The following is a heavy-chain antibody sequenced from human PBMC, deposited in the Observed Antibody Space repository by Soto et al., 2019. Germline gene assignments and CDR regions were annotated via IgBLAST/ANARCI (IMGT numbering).Heavy chain of an antibody. CDR1: GGTFSSYA. V-gene: IGHV1-69*01. CDR2: IIPIFGTA. CDR3: ATGVSSHCRSITGTTGFDY. J-gene: IGHJ4*02. D-gene: IGHD1-7*01. Sequence: QVQLVQSGAEVKKPGSSVKVSCKASGGTFSSYAISWVRQAPGQGLEWMGGIIPIFGTANYAQKFQGRVTITADESTSTADMELSSLRSEDTAVYYCATGVSSHCRSITGTTGFDYWGQGTLVTVSS.